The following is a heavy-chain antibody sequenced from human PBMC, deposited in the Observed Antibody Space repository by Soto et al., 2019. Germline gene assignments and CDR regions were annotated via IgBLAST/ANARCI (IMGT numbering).Heavy chain of an antibody. V-gene: IGHV4-59*01. D-gene: IGHD5-12*01. CDR3: AREKDGYNPDS. CDR2: IYYSGST. CDR1: GGSISSYY. J-gene: IGHJ4*02. Sequence: QVQLQESGPGLVKPSETLSLTCTVSGGSISSYYWSWIRQPPGKGLEWIGYIYYSGSTNYNPSLKSRVTRSVDTSKNQFSLKLSSVTAADTAVYYCAREKDGYNPDSWGQGTLVTVSS.